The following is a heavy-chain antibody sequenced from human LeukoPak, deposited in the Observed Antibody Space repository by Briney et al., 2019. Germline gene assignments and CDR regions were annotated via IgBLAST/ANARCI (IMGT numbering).Heavy chain of an antibody. J-gene: IGHJ6*03. D-gene: IGHD2-2*02. CDR2: IIPIFGTA. CDR3: ARGPIVVVTAAIHSHYYYMDV. Sequence: SVKVSCKASGDTISSYAISWVRQAPGQGLEWMGGIIPIFGTANYAQKFQGRVTITGDESTSTAYMELSSLRSEDTAVYYCARGPIVVVTAAIHSHYYYMDVWGKGTTVTVSS. V-gene: IGHV1-69*13. CDR1: GDTISSYA.